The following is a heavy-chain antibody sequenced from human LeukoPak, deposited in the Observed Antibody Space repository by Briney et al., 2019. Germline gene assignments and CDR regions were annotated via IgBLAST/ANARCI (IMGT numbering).Heavy chain of an antibody. V-gene: IGHV4-39*01. CDR2: VYHSGST. CDR3: LAYYSLSGNYYNGIDY. D-gene: IGHD3-10*01. J-gene: IGHJ4*02. Sequence: SETLSLTCSVSGDSISSSRYCWGWIRQPPGKGLEWIGSVYHSGSTHCNPSLNSRITISVDTSKNQFSLRLRSVTAADTALYFCLAYYSLSGNYYNGIDYWGQGTLVTVSS. CDR1: GDSISSSRYC.